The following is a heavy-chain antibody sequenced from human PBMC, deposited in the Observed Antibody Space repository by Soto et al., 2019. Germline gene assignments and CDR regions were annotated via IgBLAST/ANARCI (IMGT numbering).Heavy chain of an antibody. V-gene: IGHV4-59*08. CDR2: NYYSGSGNT. CDR1: GCTINVLY. Sequence: SETLSLTFSVSGCTINVLYWGWIRQAPGKGLEWISYNYYSGSGNTHYKPSHKRRNTISVDKSKKQIYMKKKYMTDAETDMNNCARHGASMVETSPTGGVNYYYAMDVWGQGTTVTVS. D-gene: IGHD2-21*02. J-gene: IGHJ6*02. CDR3: ARHGASMVETSPTGGVNYYYAMDV.